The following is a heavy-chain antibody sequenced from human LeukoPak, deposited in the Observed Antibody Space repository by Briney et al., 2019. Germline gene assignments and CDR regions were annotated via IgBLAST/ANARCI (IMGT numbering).Heavy chain of an antibody. CDR1: GGSISSYY. J-gene: IGHJ4*02. D-gene: IGHD6-19*01. CDR3: ARHRAIAGPFDL. V-gene: IGHV4-59*08. CDR2: ISYSGLT. Sequence: SETLALTCTVSGGSISSYYWSWFRLPPGKGLEWIGQISYSGLTKFHPALKSRVIISVDTSKNQISANLSPVTAADTAFYYCARHRAIAGPFDLWGQGTLVTVSS.